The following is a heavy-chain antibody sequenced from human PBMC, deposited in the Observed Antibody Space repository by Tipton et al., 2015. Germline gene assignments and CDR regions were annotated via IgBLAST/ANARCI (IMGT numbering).Heavy chain of an antibody. Sequence: PGLVKPSETLSLACSVSGDSIRNKYWSWIRQPAEKGLEWIGRIFGGGSVAYNPSLKGRVTMSVDTSKNEFALRLTSVSAADTAIYYCARDIVPNWFEPWGQGILVTVSS. CDR2: IFGGGSV. V-gene: IGHV4-4*07. J-gene: IGHJ5*02. CDR3: ARDIVPNWFEP. D-gene: IGHD2-15*01. CDR1: GDSIRNKY.